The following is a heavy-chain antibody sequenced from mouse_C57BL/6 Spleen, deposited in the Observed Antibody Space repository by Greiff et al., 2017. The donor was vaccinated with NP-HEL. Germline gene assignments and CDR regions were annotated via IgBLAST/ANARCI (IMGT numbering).Heavy chain of an antibody. CDR3: TRDRVYYGSSYVAY. D-gene: IGHD1-1*01. J-gene: IGHJ3*01. V-gene: IGHV5-9-1*02. Sequence: EVKVVESGEGLVKPGGSLKLSCAASGFTFSSYAMSWVRQTPEKRLEWVAYISSGGDYIYYADTVKGRFTISRDNARNTLYLQMSSLKSEDTAMYYCTRDRVYYGSSYVAYWGQGTLVTVSA. CDR2: ISSGGDYI. CDR1: GFTFSSYA.